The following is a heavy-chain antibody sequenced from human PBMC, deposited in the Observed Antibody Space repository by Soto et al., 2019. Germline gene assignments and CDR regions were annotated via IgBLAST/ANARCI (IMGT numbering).Heavy chain of an antibody. CDR1: GGSISSSSYY. CDR3: ASHTGVGRLGELSLFSYLDY. V-gene: IGHV4-39*01. J-gene: IGHJ4*02. CDR2: IYYMGGT. Sequence: SETLSLTCTVSGGSISSSSYYWGWIRQPPGKGLEWIGSIYYMGGTYYNPSLKSRVTISVATSKNQFSLKLSSVTAADTAVYYCASHTGVGRLGELSLFSYLDYWGQGTLVTVSS. D-gene: IGHD3-16*02.